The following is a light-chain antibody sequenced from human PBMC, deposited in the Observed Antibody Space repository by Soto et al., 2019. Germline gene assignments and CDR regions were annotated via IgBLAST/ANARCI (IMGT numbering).Light chain of an antibody. V-gene: IGKV1-9*01. J-gene: IGKJ1*01. CDR3: QQYNSYST. CDR2: AAS. Sequence: DIQLTQSPSFLSASVGDRVTITCRASQGISSYLAWYQQKPGKAPKLLIYAASTLQSGVLSRFSGSGSGTEFTLTISSLQPDDFATYYCQQYNSYSTFGQGTKVDIK. CDR1: QGISSY.